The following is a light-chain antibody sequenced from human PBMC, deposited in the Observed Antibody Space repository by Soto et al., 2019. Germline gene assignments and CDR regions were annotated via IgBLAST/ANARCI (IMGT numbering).Light chain of an antibody. Sequence: EIVLAQSPGTLSLSPGERATLSCRASQTVISSSLAWYQQKPGQAPRLLIYDTSTRATGIPDRFSGSGSGTDFTLTINGLKPEDFGMYYCQQYGSSPFTFGPGTKVDLK. CDR2: DTS. CDR3: QQYGSSPFT. CDR1: QTVISSS. V-gene: IGKV3-20*01. J-gene: IGKJ3*01.